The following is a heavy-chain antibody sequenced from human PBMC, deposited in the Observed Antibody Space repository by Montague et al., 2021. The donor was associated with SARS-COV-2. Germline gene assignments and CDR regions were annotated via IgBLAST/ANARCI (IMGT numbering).Heavy chain of an antibody. CDR2: ISHEGSYK. J-gene: IGHJ6*02. CDR1: GFPFSSYA. Sequence: SLRLSCAASGFPFSSYALHWVRQAPGKGLEWVADISHEGSYKYSAASVKGRFTISSDNSKNTLHLDMNRLSAEDTALYYCARDLESTGYFDPYYYHGMDVWGQGTTVTVSS. CDR3: ARDLESTGYFDPYYYHGMDV. D-gene: IGHD3-9*01. V-gene: IGHV3-30*04.